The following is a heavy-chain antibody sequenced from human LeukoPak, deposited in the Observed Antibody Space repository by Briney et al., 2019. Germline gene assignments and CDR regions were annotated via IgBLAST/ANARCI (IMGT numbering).Heavy chain of an antibody. CDR1: GFTLSDYA. J-gene: IGHJ3*02. Sequence: GGSLRLSCSASGFTLSDYAMHWVRRAPGKRLEFVSSISYDGGSTYYVDSVKGRFTISRDSSKNTLYLQMSSLRAEDTAVYYCVKDPYGAFDIWGQGTMVTVSS. V-gene: IGHV3-64*03. CDR3: VKDPYGAFDI. CDR2: ISYDGGST. D-gene: IGHD3-16*01.